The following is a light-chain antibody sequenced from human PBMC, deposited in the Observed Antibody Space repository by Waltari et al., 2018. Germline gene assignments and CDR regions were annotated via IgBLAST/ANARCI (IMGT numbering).Light chain of an antibody. J-gene: IGLJ3*02. CDR1: SSNIGSNV. CDR3: ASWDDSLNGWV. V-gene: IGLV1-44*01. Sequence: QSVLTQPPSASGTPGQRVTTSCSGGSSNIGSNVVTWYQQFPGTAPKLLIYSSSQRPSGVPDRFSGSKSGTSASLAISGLQSEDEADFYCASWDDSLNGWVFGGGTKLTVL. CDR2: SSS.